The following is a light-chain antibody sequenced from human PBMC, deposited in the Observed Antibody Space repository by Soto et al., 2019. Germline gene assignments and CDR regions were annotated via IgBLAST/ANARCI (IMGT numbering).Light chain of an antibody. CDR3: RSYADNFTLV. CDR2: EDN. Sequence: QSALTQPASVSGSPGQSITISCTGTSSDVGSYDLVSWYQQHTGKAPKLMIYEDNKRPSGVYNRFSGSKSGSTASLTISGLQGEDEADYYCRSYADNFTLVFGGGSKLTVL. J-gene: IGLJ2*01. V-gene: IGLV2-23*01. CDR1: SSDVGSYDL.